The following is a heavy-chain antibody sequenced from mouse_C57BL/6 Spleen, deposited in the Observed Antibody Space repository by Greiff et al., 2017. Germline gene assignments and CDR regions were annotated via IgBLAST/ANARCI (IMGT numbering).Heavy chain of an antibody. CDR2: IHPNSGST. Sequence: QVQLKQPGAELVKPGASVKLSCKASGYTFTSYWMHWVKQRPGQGLEWIGMIHPNSGSTNYNEKFKSKATLTVDKSSSTAYMQLSSLTSEDSAVYYWARSQDGGSSGYAYWGQGTLVTVSA. J-gene: IGHJ3*01. CDR1: GYTFTSYW. D-gene: IGHD3-2*02. V-gene: IGHV1-64*01. CDR3: ARSQDGGSSGYAY.